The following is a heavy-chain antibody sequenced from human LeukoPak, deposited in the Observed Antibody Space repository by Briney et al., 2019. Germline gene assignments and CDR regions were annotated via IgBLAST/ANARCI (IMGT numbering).Heavy chain of an antibody. V-gene: IGHV3-48*03. J-gene: IGHJ5*02. CDR2: ISSSGSTI. D-gene: IGHD3-22*01. CDR3: ARDSYYYDSNWFDP. CDR1: GFTFSSYE. Sequence: GGSLRLSCAASGFTFSSYEMNWVRQAPGKGLEWVSYISSSGSTIYYADSVKGRFTISRDNAKNSLYLQMNSLRAEDTAVYYCARDSYYYDSNWFDPWGQGTLVTVSS.